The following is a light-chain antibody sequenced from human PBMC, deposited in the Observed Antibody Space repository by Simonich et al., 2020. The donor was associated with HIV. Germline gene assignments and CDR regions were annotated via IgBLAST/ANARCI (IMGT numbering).Light chain of an antibody. CDR2: WAA. CDR1: QSVLYSSNNKNY. CDR3: QQYYDTPYT. V-gene: IGKV4-1*01. J-gene: IGKJ2*01. Sequence: DIVMTQSPDSLAVSLGERATINCKSSQSVLYSSNNKNYLAWYQQKPGQPPKLLIYWAATRDSGVPDRFSGSESGTDFTLTISSLQAEDVAVYYCQQYYDTPYTFGQGTKLEIK.